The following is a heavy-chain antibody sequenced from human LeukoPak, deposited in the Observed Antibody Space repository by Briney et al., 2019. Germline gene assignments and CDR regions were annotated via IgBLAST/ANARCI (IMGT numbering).Heavy chain of an antibody. CDR1: GFTFNSYA. Sequence: GGSLRLSCAASGFTFNSYAMSWVRQAPGKGLEWVSGISVAGSKRHYADSVKGRFTISRDNSKNTLYLQMNSLRAEDTALYYCAKDSLASCTSSSCFDFDFWGQGALVTVSS. CDR2: ISVAGSKR. CDR3: AKDSLASCTSSSCFDFDF. V-gene: IGHV3-23*01. J-gene: IGHJ4*02. D-gene: IGHD2-2*01.